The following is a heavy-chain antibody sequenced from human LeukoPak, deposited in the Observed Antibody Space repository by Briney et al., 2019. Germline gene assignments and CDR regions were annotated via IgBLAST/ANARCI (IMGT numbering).Heavy chain of an antibody. J-gene: IGHJ4*02. CDR1: GYTFTGYY. D-gene: IGHD6-13*01. V-gene: IGHV1-2*02. Sequence: ASVKVSCKASGYTFTGYYMHRVRQAPGQELEWMGWLSPDSGDTKFAQKFQGRVTMTRDTSINTAYVELSRLRSDDTAVYYCARATDISSWYLAYWGQGTLVTVSS. CDR3: ARATDISSWYLAY. CDR2: LSPDSGDT.